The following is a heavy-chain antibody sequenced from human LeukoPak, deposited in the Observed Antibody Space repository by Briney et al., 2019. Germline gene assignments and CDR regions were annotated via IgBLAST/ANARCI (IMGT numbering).Heavy chain of an antibody. CDR1: GYTFTSYA. V-gene: IGHV1-18*01. Sequence: GASVKVSCKASGYTFTSYAISWVRQAPGQGLEWMGWISGHNDDTNYAQRLQGRVTMTTDTSTSTAYMELRSLRSDDTAVYYCAGAGYCSGGSCYPYYYYYYMDVWGKGTTVTVSS. D-gene: IGHD2-15*01. CDR3: AGAGYCSGGSCYPYYYYYYMDV. J-gene: IGHJ6*03. CDR2: ISGHNDDT.